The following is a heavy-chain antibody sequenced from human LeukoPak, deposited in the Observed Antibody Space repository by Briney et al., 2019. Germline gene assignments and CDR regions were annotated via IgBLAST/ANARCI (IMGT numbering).Heavy chain of an antibody. V-gene: IGHV3-23*01. J-gene: IGHJ4*02. Sequence: GGSLRLSCAASGFSFNTNAMSWVRQAPGKGLEWVSSIRGNGASTYYGDSVKGRFTISRDNSKNTLYLQMDSLRAEDTAVYYCARDINYFDYWGQGTLVTVSS. D-gene: IGHD2-15*01. CDR3: ARDINYFDY. CDR2: IRGNGAST. CDR1: GFSFNTNA.